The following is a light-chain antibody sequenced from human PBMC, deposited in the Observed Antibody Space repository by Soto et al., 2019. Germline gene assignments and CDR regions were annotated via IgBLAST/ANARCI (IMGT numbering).Light chain of an antibody. CDR2: GAS. Sequence: EIVLTQYPGTLSLSPGERATLSCRASQSVSSSYLAWYQQKTGQDHRIIIFGASGRATGITDRFSGSGSGTDFTLTIRRLEPEDFAVYDCQQYGSLSWTFGQGTKVDIK. CDR3: QQYGSLSWT. J-gene: IGKJ1*01. V-gene: IGKV3-20*01. CDR1: QSVSSSY.